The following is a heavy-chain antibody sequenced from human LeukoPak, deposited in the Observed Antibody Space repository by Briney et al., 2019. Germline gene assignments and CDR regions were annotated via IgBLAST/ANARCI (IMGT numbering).Heavy chain of an antibody. D-gene: IGHD3-10*01. CDR1: GFTFSSYS. Sequence: KTGGSLRLSCAASGFTFSSYSMNWVRQAPGKGLEWVSSISSSSSYIYYADSVKGRFTISRDNAKNSLYLQMDSLRVDDTAIYYCAKDGEGYSGGQGTLVTVSA. CDR3: AKDGEGYS. J-gene: IGHJ4*02. CDR2: ISSSSSYI. V-gene: IGHV3-21*01.